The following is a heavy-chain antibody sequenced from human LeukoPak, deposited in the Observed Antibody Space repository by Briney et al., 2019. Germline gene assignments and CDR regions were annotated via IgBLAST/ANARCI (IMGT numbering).Heavy chain of an antibody. Sequence: PSETLSLTCAVYSGSFSGYYWSWILQPPGKGLEWIGEVNHSGSTNYNPSLKSRVTISVDTSKNQFSLKLSSVTAADTAVYYCARDEAHPNTYYYGSGSYYARLDIWGQGTMVTVSS. CDR3: ARDEAHPNTYYYGSGSYYARLDI. CDR1: SGSFSGYY. V-gene: IGHV4-34*01. J-gene: IGHJ3*02. CDR2: VNHSGST. D-gene: IGHD3-10*01.